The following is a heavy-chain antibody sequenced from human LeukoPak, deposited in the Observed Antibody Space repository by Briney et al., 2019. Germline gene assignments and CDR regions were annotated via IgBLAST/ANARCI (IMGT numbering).Heavy chain of an antibody. Sequence: GESLNISCKGSGYSFTNYWIGWVRQMPGKGLEWMGIIYPGDADTRYSPSFQAQVTISADKPISTAYLQWSSLKASDTAMYYCARPTNDYGDPYFDYWGQGTLVTVSS. V-gene: IGHV5-51*01. J-gene: IGHJ4*02. CDR3: ARPTNDYGDPYFDY. CDR1: GYSFTNYW. D-gene: IGHD4-17*01. CDR2: IYPGDADT.